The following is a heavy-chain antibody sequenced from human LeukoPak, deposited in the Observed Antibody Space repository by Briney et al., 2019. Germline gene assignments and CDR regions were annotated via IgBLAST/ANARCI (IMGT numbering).Heavy chain of an antibody. CDR3: AREPLVVPAAISYYGMDV. D-gene: IGHD2-2*01. CDR1: GGSISSGDYY. V-gene: IGHV4-30-4*01. Sequence: SQTLSLTCTVSGGSISSGDYYWGWIRQPPGTGLEWIGYIYYSGSTYYNPSLKSRVTISVDTSKNQFSLKLSSVTAADTAVYYCAREPLVVPAAISYYGMDVWGQGTTVTVSS. J-gene: IGHJ6*02. CDR2: IYYSGST.